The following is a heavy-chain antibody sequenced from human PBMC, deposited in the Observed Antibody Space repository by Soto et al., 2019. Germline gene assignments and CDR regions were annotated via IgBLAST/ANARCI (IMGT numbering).Heavy chain of an antibody. CDR3: ARDLGLDYDFFNWFDP. CDR1: GGTFSSYA. CDR2: IIPIFGTA. Sequence: ASVKVSCKASGGTFSSYAISWVRQAPGQGLEWMGGIIPIFGTANYAQKFQGRVTITADESTSTAYMELSSLRSEDTAVYYCARDLGLDYDFFNWFDPWGQGTRVTVSS. J-gene: IGHJ5*02. D-gene: IGHD3-3*01. V-gene: IGHV1-69*13.